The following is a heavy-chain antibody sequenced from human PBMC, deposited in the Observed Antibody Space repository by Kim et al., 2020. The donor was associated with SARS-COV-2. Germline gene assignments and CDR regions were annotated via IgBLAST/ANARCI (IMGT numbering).Heavy chain of an antibody. V-gene: IGHV4-59*01. D-gene: IGHD6-13*01. J-gene: IGHJ4*02. CDR3: ARARGGAAAGNFDY. Sequence: DNPALESRVTISLDTSKNQFSLKLSSVTAADTAVYFCARARGGAAAGNFDYWGLGTLVTVSS.